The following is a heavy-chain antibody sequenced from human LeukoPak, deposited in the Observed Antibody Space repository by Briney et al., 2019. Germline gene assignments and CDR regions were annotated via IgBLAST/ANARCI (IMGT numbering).Heavy chain of an antibody. CDR1: GYTFTGYY. D-gene: IGHD4-17*01. Sequence: ASVKVSCKASGYTFTGYYMHWVRQAPGQGLEWMGWINPNSGGTNYAQKFQGRVTMTRDTSINTSYMELSRLRSDDTAVYYCARTTPVTPYYFDYWGQGTLVTVSA. CDR3: ARTTPVTPYYFDY. J-gene: IGHJ4*02. V-gene: IGHV1-2*02. CDR2: INPNSGGT.